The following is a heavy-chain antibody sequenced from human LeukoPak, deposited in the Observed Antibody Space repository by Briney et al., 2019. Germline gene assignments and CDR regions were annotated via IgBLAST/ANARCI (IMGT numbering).Heavy chain of an antibody. J-gene: IGHJ4*02. D-gene: IGHD4-17*01. CDR1: GGSFSGYY. CDR2: INRSGST. V-gene: IGHV4-34*01. CDR3: ARKGWSYGDVPS. Sequence: SETLSLTCAVYGGSFSGYYWTWIRQPPGKGLEWIGEINRSGSTNYNPSLKSRVTISVDTSNNQFSLNVSSVTAADTAVYYCARKGWSYGDVPSWGQGTLVTVSS.